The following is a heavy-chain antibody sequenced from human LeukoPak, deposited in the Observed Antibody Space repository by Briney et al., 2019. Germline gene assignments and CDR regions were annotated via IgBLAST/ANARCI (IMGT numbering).Heavy chain of an antibody. CDR1: GGSFSGYY. Sequence: SETLSLTCAVYGGSFSGYYWSWTRQPPGKGLEWIGEINHSGSTNYNPSLKGRVTISVDTSKNQFSLKLSSVTAADTAVYYCARGPGIAVAVDYWGQGTLVTVSS. CDR2: INHSGST. CDR3: ARGPGIAVAVDY. J-gene: IGHJ4*02. V-gene: IGHV4-34*01. D-gene: IGHD6-19*01.